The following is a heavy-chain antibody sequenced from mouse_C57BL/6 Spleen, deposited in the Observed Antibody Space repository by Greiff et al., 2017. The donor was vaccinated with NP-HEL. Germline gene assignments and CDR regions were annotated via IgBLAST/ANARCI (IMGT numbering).Heavy chain of an antibody. Sequence: VKLMESGPGLVQPSQSLSITCTVSGFSLTSYGVHWVRQSPGKGLEWLGVIWSGGSTDYNAAFISRLSISKDNSKSQVFFKMNSLQTDNTAIYYCARNWHSNYLMDYWGQGTSVTVSS. CDR2: IWSGGST. CDR1: GFSLTSYG. V-gene: IGHV2-2*01. CDR3: ARNWHSNYLMDY. J-gene: IGHJ4*01. D-gene: IGHD2-5*01.